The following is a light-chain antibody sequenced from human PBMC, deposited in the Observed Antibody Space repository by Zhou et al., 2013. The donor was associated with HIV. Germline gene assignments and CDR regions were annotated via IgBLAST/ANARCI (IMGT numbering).Light chain of an antibody. V-gene: IGKV3-15*01. CDR1: QSVSSN. CDR3: QQYDNGPPWT. J-gene: IGKJ1*01. CDR2: ETS. Sequence: EVVMTQSPATLSVSPGERATVSCRASQSVSSNLAWYQQKPGQAPRLLIYETSTRATGIPDRFSGSGSGTEFTLTISSMQSEDFAIYHCQQYDNGPPWTFGPRDQRWK.